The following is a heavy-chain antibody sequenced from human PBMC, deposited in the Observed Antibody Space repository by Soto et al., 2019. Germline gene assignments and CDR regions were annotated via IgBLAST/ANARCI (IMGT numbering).Heavy chain of an antibody. Sequence: PGGSLRLSFAASGFSFSNYAMHWVRQAPGKGLEYVSAISGNGASTYYADSVKGRFTIFRDNSKNTLYLQMGSLSAEDTALYYCAYPSLASAGQDYWGRGTLVTVSS. CDR1: GFSFSNYA. CDR3: AYPSLASAGQDY. V-gene: IGHV3-64*02. CDR2: ISGNGAST. J-gene: IGHJ4*02. D-gene: IGHD6-13*01.